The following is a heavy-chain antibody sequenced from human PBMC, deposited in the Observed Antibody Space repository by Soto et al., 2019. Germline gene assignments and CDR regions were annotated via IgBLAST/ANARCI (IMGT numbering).Heavy chain of an antibody. J-gene: IGHJ6*03. CDR2: ISSNGVGT. V-gene: IGHV3-64*07. CDR1: GFTLSGYA. Sequence: EVQLEESGGGLAQPGGSLRLSCAASGFTLSGYAMDWVRQAPGKGLEYVSGISSNGVGTYYAESVQGRFTISRDNSKNTVHLQMGSLRPADMAVYYCARRARPDFYYMDVWGKGTTVTVSS. D-gene: IGHD6-6*01. CDR3: ARRARPDFYYMDV.